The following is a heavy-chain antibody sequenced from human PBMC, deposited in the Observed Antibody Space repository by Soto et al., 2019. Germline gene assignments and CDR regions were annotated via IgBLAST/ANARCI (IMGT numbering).Heavy chain of an antibody. CDR3: ARAVAVAADFDY. CDR2: INAGNGNT. J-gene: IGHJ4*02. Sequence: QVQLVQSGAEEKKPGASVKVSCKASGYTFTSYAMHWVRQAPGQRLEWMGWINAGNGNTKYSQKFQGRVTITRDTSASTAYMELSSLRSEDTAVYYCARAVAVAADFDYWGRGTLVTVSS. CDR1: GYTFTSYA. V-gene: IGHV1-3*05. D-gene: IGHD6-19*01.